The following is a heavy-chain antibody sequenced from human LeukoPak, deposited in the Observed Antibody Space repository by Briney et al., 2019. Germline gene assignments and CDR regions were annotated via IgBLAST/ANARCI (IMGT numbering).Heavy chain of an antibody. J-gene: IGHJ4*02. CDR3: ARECYGDYLDY. CDR1: GGSISSGSYY. V-gene: IGHV4-61*02. D-gene: IGHD4-17*01. Sequence: SQTLSLTCTVSGGSISSGSYYWSWIRQPAGKGLEWIGRIYTSGSTNYNPSLKSRVTISVDTSKNQFSLKLSSVAAADTAVYYCARECYGDYLDYWGQGTLVTVSS. CDR2: IYTSGST.